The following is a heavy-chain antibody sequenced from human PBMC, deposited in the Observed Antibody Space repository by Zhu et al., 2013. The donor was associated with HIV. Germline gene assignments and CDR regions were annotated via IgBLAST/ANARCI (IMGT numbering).Heavy chain of an antibody. CDR3: ARAAGDYFDY. Sequence: QVQLVQSGAEVKKPGASVKVSCKASGYTFTGYYVHWVRQAPGQGLEWMGWISPNSGGTKYAQKFQARVTLTRDTSISTAYMELTSLRSDDTAVYYCARAAGDYFDYWGQGTLLTVSS. J-gene: IGHJ4*02. CDR1: GYTFTGYY. V-gene: IGHV1-2*02. D-gene: IGHD2-21*01. CDR2: ISPNSGGT.